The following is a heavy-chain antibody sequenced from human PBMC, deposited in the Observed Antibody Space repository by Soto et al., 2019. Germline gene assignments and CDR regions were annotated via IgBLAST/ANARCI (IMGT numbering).Heavy chain of an antibody. J-gene: IGHJ2*01. Sequence: QVQLVQSGAEVKKPGASVKVSCKASGYTFTSYAMHWVRQAPGQRLEWMGWINAGNGNTRYSQKFQGRVTITRDTSASTAYMELSSLRSEDTAVYYCARVPGYSIGDLWGRGTLVTVSS. CDR3: ARVPGYSIGDL. V-gene: IGHV1-3*01. CDR1: GYTFTSYA. CDR2: INAGNGNT. D-gene: IGHD2-21*01.